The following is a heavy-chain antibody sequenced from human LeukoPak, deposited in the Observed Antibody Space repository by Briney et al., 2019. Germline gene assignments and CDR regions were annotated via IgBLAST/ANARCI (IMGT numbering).Heavy chain of an antibody. D-gene: IGHD6-19*01. J-gene: IGHJ4*02. V-gene: IGHV4-4*07. CDR3: AGRIAVAGTGYFDY. Sequence: KPSETLSLTCTVSGGPISSYYWTWFRQPAGKGLEWIGRIYTSGSTNYNPSLKSRVTMSVDTSKNQFSLKLSSVTAADTAVYYCAGRIAVAGTGYFDYWGQGTLVTVSS. CDR1: GGPISSYY. CDR2: IYTSGST.